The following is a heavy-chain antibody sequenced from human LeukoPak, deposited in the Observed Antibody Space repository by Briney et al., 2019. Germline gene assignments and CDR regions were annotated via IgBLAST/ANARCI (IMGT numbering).Heavy chain of an antibody. CDR1: GFRFSDYY. CDR3: SRGDPDGTTDFDF. V-gene: IGHV3-72*01. D-gene: IGHD1-1*01. CDR2: IRKEVNGYTT. Sequence: GGSLRLSCAASGFRFSDYYMAWVRQAPGKGLECVARIRKEVNGYTTEYAASVKGRFTISRDDSTKTLFLQMNSLRTEDTAVYYCSRGDPDGTTDFDFWGQGTLVTVSS. J-gene: IGHJ4*02.